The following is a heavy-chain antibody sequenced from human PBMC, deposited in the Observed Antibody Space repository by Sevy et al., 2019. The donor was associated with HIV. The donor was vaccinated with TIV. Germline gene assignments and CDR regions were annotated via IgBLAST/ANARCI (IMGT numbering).Heavy chain of an antibody. D-gene: IGHD3-10*01. CDR3: ATNMVHAGAYDSYFNF. CDR2: IWYDGSSK. CDR1: QFNFDTYA. V-gene: IGHV3-33*01. Sequence: GGSLRLSCVASQFNFDTYAIHWVRQAPGKGLEWVAMIWYDGSSKDYAESVKGRFAISRHNSQNTAFLQMNSLRAEDTGVYYCATNMVHAGAYDSYFNFWGQGSLVTVSS. J-gene: IGHJ4*02.